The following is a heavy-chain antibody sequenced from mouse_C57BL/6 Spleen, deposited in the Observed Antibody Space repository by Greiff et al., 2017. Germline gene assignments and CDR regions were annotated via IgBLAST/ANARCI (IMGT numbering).Heavy chain of an antibody. V-gene: IGHV1-80*01. CDR3: ARSGYDYHYAMDY. CDR1: GYAFSSYW. J-gene: IGHJ4*01. Sequence: VQLQQSGAELVKPGASVKISCKASGYAFSSYWMNWVKQRPGQGLEWIGQIYPGDGDTNYNGKFKGKATLTADKSSSTAYMQLSSLTSEDSAVYFWARSGYDYHYAMDYWGQGTSVTVSA. D-gene: IGHD2-4*01. CDR2: IYPGDGDT.